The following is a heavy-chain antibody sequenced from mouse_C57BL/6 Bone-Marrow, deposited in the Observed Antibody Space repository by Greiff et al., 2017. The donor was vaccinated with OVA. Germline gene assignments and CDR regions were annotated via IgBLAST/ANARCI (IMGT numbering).Heavy chain of an antibody. V-gene: IGHV1-61*01. CDR2: IYPSDSET. Sequence: QVQLKQPGAELVRPGSSVKLSCKASGYTFTSYWMDWVKQRPGQGLEWIGNIYPSDSETHYNQKFKDKATLTVDKSSSTAYMQLSSLTSEDSAVYYCARGLTYYSNYGFAYWGQGTLVTVSA. D-gene: IGHD2-5*01. J-gene: IGHJ3*01. CDR3: ARGLTYYSNYGFAY. CDR1: GYTFTSYW.